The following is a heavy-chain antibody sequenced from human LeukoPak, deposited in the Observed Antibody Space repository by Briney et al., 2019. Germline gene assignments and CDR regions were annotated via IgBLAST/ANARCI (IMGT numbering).Heavy chain of an antibody. J-gene: IGHJ3*01. CDR1: GFSFNDYT. V-gene: IGHV3-23*01. CDR2: ITTANDLT. CDR3: AAAAVLFGLAAFDA. D-gene: IGHD2-2*01. Sequence: PAGSLRLSCVASGFSFNDYTMSWVRQAPGKGPEWVSAITTANDLTSYRDSERGRFIISRNNSKNTISQQMNSLRAEDTAVYSCAAAAVLFGLAAFDAWGQGTMVTVSS.